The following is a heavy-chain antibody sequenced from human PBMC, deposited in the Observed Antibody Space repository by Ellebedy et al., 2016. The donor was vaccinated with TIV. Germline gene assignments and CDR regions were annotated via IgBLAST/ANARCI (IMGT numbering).Heavy chain of an antibody. J-gene: IGHJ4*02. CDR3: ARSRGYSYAADF. CDR2: MFSSGAS. Sequence: SETLSLTCTVSGDSISGSRYYWGWIRQPPGKGLEWIGSMFSSGASYSSPSLESRVTMSLDTSKNQVSLKLYSVTAADTALYYCARSRGYSYAADFWGLGTLVTVSS. V-gene: IGHV4-39*07. D-gene: IGHD5-18*01. CDR1: GDSISGSRYY.